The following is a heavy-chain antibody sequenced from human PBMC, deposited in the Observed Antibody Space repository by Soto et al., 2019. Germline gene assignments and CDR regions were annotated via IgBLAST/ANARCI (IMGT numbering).Heavy chain of an antibody. Sequence: GGSLRLSCAASGFTFSSYAMHWVRQAPGKGLEWVAVISYDGSNKYYADSVKGRFTISRDNSKNTLYLQMNSLRAEDTAVYYCARDLTSCSSTSCYQFPYYYYYGMDVWGQGTTVTVSS. CDR2: ISYDGSNK. V-gene: IGHV3-30-3*01. CDR3: ARDLTSCSSTSCYQFPYYYYYGMDV. CDR1: GFTFSSYA. J-gene: IGHJ6*02. D-gene: IGHD2-2*01.